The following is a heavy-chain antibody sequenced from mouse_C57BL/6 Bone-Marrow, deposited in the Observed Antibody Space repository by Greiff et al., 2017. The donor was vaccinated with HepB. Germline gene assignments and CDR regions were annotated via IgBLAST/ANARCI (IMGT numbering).Heavy chain of an antibody. CDR3: KRGDYSNYYFDY. CDR1: GYTFTSYW. D-gene: IGHD2-5*01. V-gene: IGHV1-5*01. CDR2: IYPGNSDT. Sequence: VQLQQSGTVLARPGASVKMSCKTSGYTFTSYWMHWVKQRPGQGLEWIGAIYPGNSDTSYNQKFKGKAKLTAVTSASTAYMELRSLTNEDSAVYYCKRGDYSNYYFDYWGQGTTLTVSS. J-gene: IGHJ2*01.